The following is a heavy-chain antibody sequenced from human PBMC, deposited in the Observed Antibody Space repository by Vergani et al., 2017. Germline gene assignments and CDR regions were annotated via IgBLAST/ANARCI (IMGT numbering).Heavy chain of an antibody. CDR1: GVTFSSYS. D-gene: IGHD2-15*01. Sequence: QVQLVQSGAEVKKPGSSVKVSCKASGVTFSSYSITWVRQAPGQGLEWMGRIIPILAIGNYAQKFQGRVTITADKSTSTAYMELSSLRSEDTAVYYCARDHIVVVVAAYQGGYMDVWGKGTTVTVSS. CDR3: ARDHIVVVVAAYQGGYMDV. V-gene: IGHV1-69*04. CDR2: IIPILAIG. J-gene: IGHJ6*03.